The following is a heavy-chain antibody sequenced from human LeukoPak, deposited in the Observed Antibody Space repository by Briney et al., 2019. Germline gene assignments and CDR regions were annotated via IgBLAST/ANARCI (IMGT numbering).Heavy chain of an antibody. CDR1: GFTFTSHD. CDR2: MNPNSDNT. J-gene: IGHJ4*02. CDR3: ARDYHGSGSLTTFDY. Sequence: ASVKVSCKASGFTFTSHDFNWVRQATGQGLEWMGWMNPNSDNTGYAQKFQGRVTMTRDTSISTAYMELSSLTSEDTAVYYCARDYHGSGSLTTFDYWGQGTLVTVSS. D-gene: IGHD3-10*01. V-gene: IGHV1-8*01.